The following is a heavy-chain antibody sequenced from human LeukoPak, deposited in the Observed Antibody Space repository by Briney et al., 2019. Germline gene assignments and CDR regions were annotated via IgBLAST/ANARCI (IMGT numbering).Heavy chain of an antibody. J-gene: IGHJ4*02. V-gene: IGHV4-59*01. CDR3: ARRGSSWFHFDY. CDR2: IYYSGST. D-gene: IGHD6-13*01. Sequence: SETLSLTCTVSGGSISSYYWSWIRQPPGKGLEWIGYIYYSGSTNYNPSLKSRATISVDTSKNQFSLKLSSVTAADTAVYYCARRGSSWFHFDYWGQGTLVTVSS. CDR1: GGSISSYY.